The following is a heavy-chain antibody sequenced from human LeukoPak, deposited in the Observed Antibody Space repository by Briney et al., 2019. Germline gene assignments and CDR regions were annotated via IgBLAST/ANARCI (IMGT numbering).Heavy chain of an antibody. J-gene: IGHJ4*02. CDR2: ISGSGGST. V-gene: IGHV3-23*01. D-gene: IGHD1-26*01. CDR3: AGGGIVGATTGDY. CDR1: GLTFSSYA. Sequence: GGSLSLSCAACGLTFSSYAMRWVRPAAGKGLAWVCAISGSGGSTYYADSVKGRFTISRDNSKNTLYLQMNSLRAEDTAVYYCAGGGIVGATTGDYWGQGTLVTVSS.